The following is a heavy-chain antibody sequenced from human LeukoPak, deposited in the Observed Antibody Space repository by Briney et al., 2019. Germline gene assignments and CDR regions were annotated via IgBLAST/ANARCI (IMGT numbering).Heavy chain of an antibody. CDR2: ISFDGSNK. CDR1: AFTFSNYG. J-gene: IGHJ6*03. Sequence: GGSLRLSCAASAFTFSNYGMHWVRQAPGKGLEWVALISFDGSNKYYADSVKGRFTISRDNSKNTLYLQMNSLRAEDTAVYYCARDQNGGSGSFSNRYYMDVWGKGTTVTISS. D-gene: IGHD3-10*01. V-gene: IGHV3-30*03. CDR3: ARDQNGGSGSFSNRYYMDV.